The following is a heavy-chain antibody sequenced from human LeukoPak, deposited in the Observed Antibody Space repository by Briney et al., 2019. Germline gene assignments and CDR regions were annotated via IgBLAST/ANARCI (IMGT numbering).Heavy chain of an antibody. D-gene: IGHD5-18*01. V-gene: IGHV3-53*01. J-gene: IGHJ4*02. CDR1: GFTVSSNY. CDR2: IYSGGST. Sequence: PGGSLRLSCAASGFTVSSNYMSWVRQAPGKGLEWVSVIYSGGSTYYADSVKGRFTISRDNSKNTLYLQMNSLRAEDTAVYYCARVSVGGYSYGSYWGQGTLVTVSS. CDR3: ARVSVGGYSYGSY.